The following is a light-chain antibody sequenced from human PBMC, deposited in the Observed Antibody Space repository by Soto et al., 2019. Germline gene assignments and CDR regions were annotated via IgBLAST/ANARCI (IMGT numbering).Light chain of an antibody. CDR2: DAS. CDR3: QHYNSHSLT. V-gene: IGKV1-5*01. Sequence: DIEMTQSPSTLSASVGDTVTITCRASPTVSNWLAWYQHKPGKVPRLLIFDASTLVSGVPSRFSGSGSGSDFTLTISTLQPDDSATYYCQHYNSHSLTFGQGTKVEIK. J-gene: IGKJ1*01. CDR1: PTVSNW.